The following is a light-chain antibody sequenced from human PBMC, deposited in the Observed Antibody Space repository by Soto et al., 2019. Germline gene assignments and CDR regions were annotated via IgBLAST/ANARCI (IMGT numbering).Light chain of an antibody. CDR3: QQDYRPWT. Sequence: DIVMTQSPDSLAVSLGERATINCKSSQSVLYSSNNKNYLAWYQQKPGQPPKLLIYWASTRESGVPDRFSGSGSGTDFTLTISSLHAEDVAVYYCQQDYRPWTFGQGTKVEIK. CDR1: QSVLYSSNNKNY. V-gene: IGKV4-1*01. CDR2: WAS. J-gene: IGKJ1*01.